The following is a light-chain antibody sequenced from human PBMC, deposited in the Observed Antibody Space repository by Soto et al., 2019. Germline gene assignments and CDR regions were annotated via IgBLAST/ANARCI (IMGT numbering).Light chain of an antibody. V-gene: IGKV3-20*01. Sequence: EIVLTQSPGTLSLSPGERATLSCRASQSVSSSYLAWYQQKPGQAPSLLIYDASSRATGIPDRFSGSGSGTDFTLSIGRLEPEXXXVXXXQQXXSSPLTFGGGTKVEIK. CDR2: DAS. J-gene: IGKJ4*01. CDR1: QSVSSSY. CDR3: QQXXSSPLT.